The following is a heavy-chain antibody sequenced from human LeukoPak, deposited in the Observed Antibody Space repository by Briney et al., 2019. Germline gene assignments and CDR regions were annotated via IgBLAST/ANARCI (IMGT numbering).Heavy chain of an antibody. CDR3: ARGYGDYSQTYYFDY. CDR2: IYYSGST. Sequence: SETLSLTCTVSGGSISSSSYYWGWIRQPPGKGLEWIGSIYYSGSTYYNPSFKSRVTISVDTSKNQFSLKLSSVTAADTAVYYCARGYGDYSQTYYFDYWGQGTLVTVSS. CDR1: GGSISSSSYY. V-gene: IGHV4-39*07. J-gene: IGHJ4*02. D-gene: IGHD4-17*01.